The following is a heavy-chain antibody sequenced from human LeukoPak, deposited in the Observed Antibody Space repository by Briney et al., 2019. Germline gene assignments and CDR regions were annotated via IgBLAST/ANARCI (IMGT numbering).Heavy chain of an antibody. J-gene: IGHJ4*02. CDR3: ARGRLRLQPLDY. Sequence: SETLSLNCAVYGGSFSGYYWSWIRQPPGKGLEWIGEINHSGSTNYNPSLKSRVTISVDTSKNQFSLKLSSVTAADTAVYYCARGRLRLQPLDYWGQGTLVTVSS. V-gene: IGHV4-34*01. D-gene: IGHD4-11*01. CDR1: GGSFSGYY. CDR2: INHSGST.